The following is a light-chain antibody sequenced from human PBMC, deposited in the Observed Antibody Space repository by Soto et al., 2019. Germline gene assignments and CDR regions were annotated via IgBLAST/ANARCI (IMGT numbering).Light chain of an antibody. Sequence: DIVMTQTPLSSPVTLGQPASISCSSSQSLVHGDGNTYLSWLHQRPGQPPRLLLYRISNRFSGVPGRFSGSGAGTDFTLQISRVEAEDVGVYYCMRATHLMTFGQGTKVEI. CDR1: QSLVHGDGNTY. CDR2: RIS. J-gene: IGKJ1*01. CDR3: MRATHLMT. V-gene: IGKV2-24*01.